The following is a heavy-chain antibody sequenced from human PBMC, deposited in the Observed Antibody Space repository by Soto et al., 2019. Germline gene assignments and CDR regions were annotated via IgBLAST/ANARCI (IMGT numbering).Heavy chain of an antibody. V-gene: IGHV4-31*03. CDR3: ARMYSSGSGWFHP. J-gene: IGHJ5*02. D-gene: IGHD6-19*01. Sequence: SETLALTCFVSGYSITAGGYYWSWIRHHPGKGLEWIGSFYSSGSIIYNPSLRSRVSISGDTSSNQFSMSLTSVTAADTARYYCARMYSSGSGWFHPWGQGTLVTVSS. CDR2: FYSSGSI. CDR1: GYSITAGGYY.